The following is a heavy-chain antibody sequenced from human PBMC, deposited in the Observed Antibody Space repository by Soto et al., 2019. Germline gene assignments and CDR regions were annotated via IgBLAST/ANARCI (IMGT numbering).Heavy chain of an antibody. V-gene: IGHV3-7*03. J-gene: IGHJ4*02. CDR2: IKEDGSDI. CDR3: ARYFRRHSNYYFDH. D-gene: IGHD2-21*01. CDR1: GFTFSSYW. Sequence: EVQLVQSGGGLVQPGGSLRLSCAVSGFTFSSYWMGWVRQAPGKGLEWSANIKEDGSDIRYVDSVKGRFTISRDNAKTALFLEMHSLGAEDMAEYYCARYFRRHSNYYFDHWGQETLVTASS.